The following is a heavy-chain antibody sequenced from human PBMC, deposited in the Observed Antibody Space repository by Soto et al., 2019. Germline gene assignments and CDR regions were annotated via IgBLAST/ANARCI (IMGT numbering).Heavy chain of an antibody. D-gene: IGHD3-22*01. CDR3: ARGTYYYDSSGPVTPYYYYGMDV. CDR1: GGTFSSYA. CDR2: IIPIFGTA. Sequence: SVKVSCKASGGTFSSYAISWVRQAPGQGLEWMGGIIPIFGTANYAQKFQGRVTITADESTSTAYMELSGLRSEDTAVYYCARGTYYYDSSGPVTPYYYYGMDVWGQGTTVTVSS. V-gene: IGHV1-69*13. J-gene: IGHJ6*02.